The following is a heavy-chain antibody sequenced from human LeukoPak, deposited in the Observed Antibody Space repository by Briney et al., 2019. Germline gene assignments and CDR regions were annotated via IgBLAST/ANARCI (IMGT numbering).Heavy chain of an antibody. V-gene: IGHV3-30*02. J-gene: IGHJ5*02. CDR1: GFTFSSYG. CDR2: IRYDGSNK. Sequence: GGSLRLSCAASGFTFSSYGMHWVRKAPGKGLEWVAFIRYDGSNKYYVDSVKGRFTISRDTSKNTLYLQMNSLRAEDTAVYYCAKDPSDTNNWFDPWGQGTLVTVSS. CDR3: AKDPSDTNNWFDP.